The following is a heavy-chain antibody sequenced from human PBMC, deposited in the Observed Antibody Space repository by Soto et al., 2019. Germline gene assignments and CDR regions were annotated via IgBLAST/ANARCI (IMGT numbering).Heavy chain of an antibody. CDR3: ARASALGFSGYVLDA. Sequence: GSSVKVSCKASGYTFTDNYIHWVRQAPGQGLEWMGWINANTGATNYAQKFQGRVTMTRDTSVSTAYMDLSRLRSDDTAVYYCARASALGFSGYVLDAWCQGTVVSVS. CDR2: INANTGAT. J-gene: IGHJ5*02. V-gene: IGHV1-2*02. D-gene: IGHD5-12*01. CDR1: GYTFTDNY.